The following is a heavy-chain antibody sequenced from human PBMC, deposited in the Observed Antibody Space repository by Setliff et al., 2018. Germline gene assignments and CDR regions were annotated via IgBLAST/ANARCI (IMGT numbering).Heavy chain of an antibody. J-gene: IGHJ2*01. V-gene: IGHV3-21*01. Sequence: KTGGSLRLSCAASGFTFNTYTMNWIRQAPGQGLEWVSSIDTSSFWIYYADSVKGRFTISRDNSKNTLYLQMNSLRAEDTAVYYCARGYCSGGSCRLGSYWYFDLWGRGTLVTVSS. CDR2: IDTSSFWI. D-gene: IGHD2-15*01. CDR1: GFTFNTYT. CDR3: ARGYCSGGSCRLGSYWYFDL.